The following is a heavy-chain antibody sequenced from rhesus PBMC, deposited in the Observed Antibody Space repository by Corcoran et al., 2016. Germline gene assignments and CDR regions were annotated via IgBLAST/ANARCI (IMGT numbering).Heavy chain of an antibody. CDR3: TRSAPEAGIDAFDF. V-gene: IGHV4-127*01. J-gene: IGHJ3*01. CDR2: IGGNIGPI. Sequence: QVQLRESGPGLVKPSETLSLTCVVSDYSISSSYGWTWIRQSPGKGLEWIGFIGGNIGPIDQHPSLKSRMIISKDTSKHQFSLNLNSVTAPDTAIYYCTRSAPEAGIDAFDFWGQGLRVTVSS. D-gene: IGHD6-31*01. CDR1: DYSISSSYG.